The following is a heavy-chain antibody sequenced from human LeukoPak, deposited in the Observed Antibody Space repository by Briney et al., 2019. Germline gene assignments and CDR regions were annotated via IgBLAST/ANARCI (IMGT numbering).Heavy chain of an antibody. CDR3: AGSSIYTSGLDY. Sequence: GGSLRLSCAASGFTFSSYAMHWVRQAPGKGLEWVAVISYDGTNKYYADSVKGRFNISRDNSKNTVYLQMNSLRAEDTAVYYCAGSSIYTSGLDYWGQGTLVTVSS. V-gene: IGHV3-30*03. J-gene: IGHJ4*02. CDR1: GFTFSSYA. D-gene: IGHD6-19*01. CDR2: ISYDGTNK.